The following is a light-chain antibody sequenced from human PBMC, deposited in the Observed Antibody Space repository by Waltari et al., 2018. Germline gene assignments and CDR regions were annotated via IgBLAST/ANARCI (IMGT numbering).Light chain of an antibody. V-gene: IGLV1-47*01. Sequence: SALTQPPPASATPRPRLPLPRSAARPNIRSHYVYRYQQLPGTAPKLIIYRDNERPSGVPDRFSGSKSGTSASLAISGLQSEDEADYYCAAWHNSRNGWVFGGGTKLTVL. CDR1: RPNIRSHY. CDR2: RDN. CDR3: AAWHNSRNGWV. J-gene: IGLJ3*02.